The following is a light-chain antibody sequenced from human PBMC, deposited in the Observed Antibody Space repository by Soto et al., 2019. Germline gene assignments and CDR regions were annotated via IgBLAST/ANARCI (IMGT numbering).Light chain of an antibody. CDR2: GAS. J-gene: IGKJ1*01. CDR3: QQYAGSPPWT. Sequence: EIVLTQSPGTLSLSPGERATLSCRASQSVSSRRLAWYHHKPGQAPRFLIYGASTRPTGIPDRFSGSGSGTDFTLTISRLEPEDFAVYYCQQYAGSPPWTFGQGTKVDIK. V-gene: IGKV3-20*01. CDR1: QSVSSRR.